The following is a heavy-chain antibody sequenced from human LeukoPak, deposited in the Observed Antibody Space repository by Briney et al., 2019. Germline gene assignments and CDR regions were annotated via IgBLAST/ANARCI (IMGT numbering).Heavy chain of an antibody. D-gene: IGHD3-22*01. J-gene: IGHJ4*02. CDR1: RYTFTDYY. V-gene: IGHV1-2*02. Sequence: ASVKVSFKASRYTFTDYYIHWVRQAPGQGLEWMGWINPTTGGTNYAQKFQGRVTMTRDTSIATAYMELSGLRSDDTAVDYCAKNSFDSYDTSGYFYFDHWGQGTLVTVSS. CDR2: INPTTGGT. CDR3: AKNSFDSYDTSGYFYFDH.